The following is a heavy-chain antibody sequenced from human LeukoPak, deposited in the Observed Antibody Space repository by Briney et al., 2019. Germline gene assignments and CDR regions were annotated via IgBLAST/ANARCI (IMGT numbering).Heavy chain of an antibody. CDR2: ISGSGGST. J-gene: IGHJ4*02. D-gene: IGHD6-19*01. CDR1: GFTFSSYA. CDR3: AKLSKAGIAVAGRNY. Sequence: GGSLRLSCAASGFTFSSYAMSWVRQAPGKGLEWVSAISGSGGSTYYADSVKGRFTVSRDNSKNTLYLQMNSLRAEDTAVYYCAKLSKAGIAVAGRNYWGQGTLVTVSS. V-gene: IGHV3-23*01.